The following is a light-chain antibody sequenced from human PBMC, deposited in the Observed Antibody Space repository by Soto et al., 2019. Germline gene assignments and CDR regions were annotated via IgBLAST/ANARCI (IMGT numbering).Light chain of an antibody. CDR2: EVN. V-gene: IGLV2-14*01. CDR1: RSDIGDSNF. Sequence: QSALTQPASVSGSPGQSVTISCTGPRSDIGDSNFISWYQHSPGKAPRLLIYEVNNRPSGVSRRFSGSKAGNTASLTISGLLEDDEADYFCASFRSGTILVFGSGTSSPS. J-gene: IGLJ1*01. CDR3: ASFRSGTILV.